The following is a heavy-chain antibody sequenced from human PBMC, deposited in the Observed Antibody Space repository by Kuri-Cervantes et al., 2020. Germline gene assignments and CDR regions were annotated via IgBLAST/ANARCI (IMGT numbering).Heavy chain of an antibody. CDR3: ARSKYYDSSGYYDAFDI. Sequence: SETLSLTCTVSGGSISSGGYYWSWIRQHPGKGLEWIGYIYYSGSTYYNPSLKSRVTISVDTSKNQFPLKLSSVTAADTAVYYCARSKYYDSSGYYDAFDIWGQGTMVTVSS. V-gene: IGHV4-31*03. J-gene: IGHJ3*02. D-gene: IGHD3-22*01. CDR1: GGSISSGGYY. CDR2: IYYSGST.